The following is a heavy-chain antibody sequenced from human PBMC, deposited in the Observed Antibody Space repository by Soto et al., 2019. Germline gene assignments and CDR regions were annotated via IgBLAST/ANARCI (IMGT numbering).Heavy chain of an antibody. CDR3: ARDQSEVERLYYYGMDV. J-gene: IGHJ6*02. CDR1: GFTFDDYG. D-gene: IGHD1-1*01. Sequence: GGSLRLSCAASGFTFDDYGMSWVRQAPGKGLEWVSGINWNGGSTGYADSVKGRFTISRDNAKNSLYLQMNSLRAEDTVVYYCARDQSEVERLYYYGMDVWGQGTTVTVSS. V-gene: IGHV3-20*04. CDR2: INWNGGST.